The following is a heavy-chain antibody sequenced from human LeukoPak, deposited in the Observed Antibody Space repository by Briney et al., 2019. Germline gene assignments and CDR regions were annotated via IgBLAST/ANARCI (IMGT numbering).Heavy chain of an antibody. CDR2: IYWDDDK. CDR3: GRSVFGWRRINLFDP. CDR1: GFSLSTSGVG. Sequence: SGPTLVKPTQTLTLTCTFSGFSLSTSGVGVGWIRQPPGKALEWLALIYWDDDKRYSPSLKSRLTITKDTSKNQVVLTMTNMDPVETGQYFCGRSVFGWRRINLFDPWGQGNLVNVPS. J-gene: IGHJ5*02. D-gene: IGHD5-12*01. V-gene: IGHV2-5*02.